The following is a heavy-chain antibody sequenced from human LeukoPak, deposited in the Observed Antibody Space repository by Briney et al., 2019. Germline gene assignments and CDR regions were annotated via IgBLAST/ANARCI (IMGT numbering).Heavy chain of an antibody. CDR2: ISPYNGNT. Sequence: ASVKVSCKASGYTFTTFGIGWVRQAPGQGLEWMGWISPYNGNTNYAQNLQGRLTMTTDTSTTTAYMELRSLRSDDTAVYYCARMGCLSPSCYTLDYWGQGTLVTVSS. CDR3: ARMGCLSPSCYTLDY. D-gene: IGHD2-2*02. V-gene: IGHV1-18*01. J-gene: IGHJ4*02. CDR1: GYTFTTFG.